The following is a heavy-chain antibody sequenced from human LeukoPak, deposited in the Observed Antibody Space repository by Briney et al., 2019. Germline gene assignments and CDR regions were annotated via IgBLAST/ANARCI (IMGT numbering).Heavy chain of an antibody. Sequence: SETLSLTCTVSGGSISSYYWSWIRQPPGKGLEWIGYIYYSGSTNYNPSLKSRVPLPVHTPKNQFSLKLSSVTAADTAVYYCARDRRRNTMIVWSDPFAIWRQGTMLTVSS. CDR2: IYYSGST. CDR3: ARDRRRNTMIVWSDPFAI. V-gene: IGHV4-59*01. D-gene: IGHD3-22*01. CDR1: GGSISSYY. J-gene: IGHJ3*02.